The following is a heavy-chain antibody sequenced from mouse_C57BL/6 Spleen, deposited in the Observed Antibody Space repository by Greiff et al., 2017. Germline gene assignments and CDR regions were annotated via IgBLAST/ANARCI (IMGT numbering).Heavy chain of an antibody. CDR3: ARNDYDGYYAMDY. CDR2: IWSGGST. J-gene: IGHJ4*01. V-gene: IGHV2-2*01. D-gene: IGHD2-4*01. Sequence: QVQLKESGPGLVQPSQSLSITCTVSGFSLTSYCVHWVRQSPGQGLEWLGVIWSGGSTDYNAAFISRLSISKDNSKSQVFFKMNSRQADDTAIYYCARNDYDGYYAMDYWGQGTSVTVSS. CDR1: GFSLTSYC.